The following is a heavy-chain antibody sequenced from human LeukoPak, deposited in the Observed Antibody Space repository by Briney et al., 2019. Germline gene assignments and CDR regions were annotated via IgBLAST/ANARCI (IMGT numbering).Heavy chain of an antibody. V-gene: IGHV3-7*05. CDR1: GFXFSSYW. D-gene: IGHD6-25*01. CDR2: IKQDASEK. Sequence: PGGSLRLSCAASGFXFSSYWMSWVRQAPGKGLEWVANIKQDASEKYYVDSVKGRFTISGDTAINSLYLQMDSLREEDTAVYYCVRPDGGHWGQGTLVTVSS. CDR3: VRPDGGH. J-gene: IGHJ4*02.